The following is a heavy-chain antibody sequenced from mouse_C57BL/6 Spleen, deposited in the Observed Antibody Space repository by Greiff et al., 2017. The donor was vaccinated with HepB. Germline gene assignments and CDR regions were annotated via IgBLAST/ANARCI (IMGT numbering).Heavy chain of an antibody. CDR2: IDPEDGET. V-gene: IGHV14-2*01. Sequence: EVQLQQSGAELVKPGASVKLSCTASGFNIKDYYMHWVKQRTEQGLEWIGRIDPEDGETKYAPNFQGKATITADTSSNTAYLQLSSLTSEDTAVYYCAPVEGYARDYWGHGTAVTVSS. CDR1: GFNIKDYY. J-gene: IGHJ4*01. CDR3: APVEGYARDY.